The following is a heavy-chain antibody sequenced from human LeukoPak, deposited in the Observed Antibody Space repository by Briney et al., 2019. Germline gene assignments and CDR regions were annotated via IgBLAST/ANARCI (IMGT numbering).Heavy chain of an antibody. CDR2: INPNSGGT. CDR3: ATTRWGIAAAGTPFDY. CDR1: GCTFTGYY. D-gene: IGHD6-13*01. J-gene: IGHJ4*02. V-gene: IGHV1-2*02. Sequence: ASVKVSCKASGCTFTGYYMHWVRQAPGQGLEWMGWINPNSGGTNYAQKFQGRVTMTRDTSISTAYMELSRLRSDDTAVYYCATTRWGIAAAGTPFDYWGQGTLVTVSS.